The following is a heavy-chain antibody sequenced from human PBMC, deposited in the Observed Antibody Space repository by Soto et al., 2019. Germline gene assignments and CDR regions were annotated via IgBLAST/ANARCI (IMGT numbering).Heavy chain of an antibody. D-gene: IGHD3-9*01. J-gene: IGHJ6*02. Sequence: ASVKVSCKASGYTFTSYDINWVRQATGQGLEWMGWMNPNSGNTGYAQKFQGRVTMTRNTSISTAYMELSSLRSEDTAVYYCARGLRYYDILTGYFIRGYYYGMDVWGQGTTVTVSS. CDR3: ARGLRYYDILTGYFIRGYYYGMDV. V-gene: IGHV1-8*01. CDR1: GYTFTSYD. CDR2: MNPNSGNT.